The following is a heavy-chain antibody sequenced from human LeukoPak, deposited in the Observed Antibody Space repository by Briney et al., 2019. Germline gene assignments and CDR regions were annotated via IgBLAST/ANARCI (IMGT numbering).Heavy chain of an antibody. J-gene: IGHJ4*02. Sequence: PGRSLRLSCEPSGFTFSHYGMHWGRQAPRKGLERVSFIYSDGRTYYADSVKGRFTISRDNSRSTLYLQMNSLRVEDTAVYYCVRDDIPVIWGQGTLVTVFS. CDR1: GFTFSHYG. CDR2: IYSDGRT. V-gene: IGHV3-53*01. D-gene: IGHD2-15*01. CDR3: VRDDIPVI.